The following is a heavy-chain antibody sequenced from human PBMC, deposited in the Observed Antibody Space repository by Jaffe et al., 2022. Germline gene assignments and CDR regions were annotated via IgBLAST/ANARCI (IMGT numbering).Heavy chain of an antibody. CDR3: ARDPSGGAAAGSNWFDP. Sequence: QVQLQESGPGLVKPSETLSLTCAVSGYSISSGYYWGWIRQPPGKGLEWIGSIYHSGSTYYNPSLKSRVTISVDTSKNQFSLKLSSVTAADTAVYYCARDPSGGAAAGSNWFDPWGQGTLVTVSS. V-gene: IGHV4-38-2*02. CDR2: IYHSGST. J-gene: IGHJ5*02. CDR1: GYSISSGYY. D-gene: IGHD6-13*01.